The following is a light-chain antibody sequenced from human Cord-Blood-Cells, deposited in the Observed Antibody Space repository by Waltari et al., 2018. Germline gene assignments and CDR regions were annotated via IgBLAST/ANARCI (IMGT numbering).Light chain of an antibody. Sequence: DIVMTQSPDSLAVSLGERATINCKSSQSVLYSSNNKNYLAWYQQKPGQPPKLLIYWASTLESGVPDRFSGSGSGTDFTLTISILQAEDVAVYYCQQYYSTLYTFGQGTKLEIK. V-gene: IGKV4-1*01. J-gene: IGKJ2*01. CDR1: QSVLYSSNNKNY. CDR3: QQYYSTLYT. CDR2: WAS.